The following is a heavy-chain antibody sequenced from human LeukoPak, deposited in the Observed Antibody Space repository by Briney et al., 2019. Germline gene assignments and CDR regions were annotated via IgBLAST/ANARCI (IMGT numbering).Heavy chain of an antibody. CDR3: ARSTSILWWRLFDP. Sequence: PGGSLKLSCAASGFTFSSYEMNWVRQAPGKGLEWISYIRSSGDSIYYADSVKGRFTISRDNAKNSLYLQMNSLRAEDTAIYYCARSTSILWWRLFDPWGQGTLVTVSS. CDR1: GFTFSSYE. D-gene: IGHD2-21*01. J-gene: IGHJ5*02. V-gene: IGHV3-48*03. CDR2: IRSSGDSI.